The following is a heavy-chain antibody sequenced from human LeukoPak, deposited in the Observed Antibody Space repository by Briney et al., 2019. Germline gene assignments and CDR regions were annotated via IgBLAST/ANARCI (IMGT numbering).Heavy chain of an antibody. CDR3: ARDSSRHSTRPIDY. V-gene: IGHV3-21*01. Sequence: GGSLRLSCTTSGFNFQSYHMNWVRQAPGKGPEWVSSISSTSTSMFYANSVKGRFTISRDNAKNSLYLQMNSLRAEDTALYFCARDSSRHSTRPIDYWGQGILVTVSS. CDR2: ISSTSTSM. D-gene: IGHD2-2*01. J-gene: IGHJ4*02. CDR1: GFNFQSYH.